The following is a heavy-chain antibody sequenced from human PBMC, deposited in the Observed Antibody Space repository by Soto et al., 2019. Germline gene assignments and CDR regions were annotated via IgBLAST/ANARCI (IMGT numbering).Heavy chain of an antibody. J-gene: IGHJ4*02. D-gene: IGHD3-10*01. CDR2: INHSGST. CDR1: GGSFSGYY. Sequence: QVQLQQWGAGLLKPSETLSLTCAVYGGSFSGYYWSWIRQPPGKGLEWIGEINHSGSTIYNPSLESRVTISVDTSKNQFSLKLSSVTAADTAVYYCAREQWFGMDGRYWGQGTLVTVSS. CDR3: AREQWFGMDGRY. V-gene: IGHV4-34*02.